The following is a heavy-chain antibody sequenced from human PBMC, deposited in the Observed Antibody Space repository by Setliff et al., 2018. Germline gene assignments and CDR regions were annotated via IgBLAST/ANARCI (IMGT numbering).Heavy chain of an antibody. CDR1: GFTFSSYA. CDR3: AKHVLSSGWPNDAFDL. D-gene: IGHD6-25*01. CDR2: LNDVGHNT. V-gene: IGHV3-23*01. Sequence: PGGSLRLSCAASGFTFSSYAMSWVRQAPGKGLEWVSGLNDVGHNTYYADSVKGRFTISRDNSKNTLYLQMNSLRAEDAAVYYCAKHVLSSGWPNDAFDLWGQGTMVTV. J-gene: IGHJ3*01.